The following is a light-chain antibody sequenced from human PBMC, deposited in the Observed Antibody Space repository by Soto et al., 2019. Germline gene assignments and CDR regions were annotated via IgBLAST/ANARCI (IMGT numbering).Light chain of an antibody. CDR2: AAS. CDR1: QGISSF. V-gene: IGKV1-9*01. Sequence: DIHLTQSASFLSASVGDRVTITCRASQGISSFLAWYQQKPVKAPNLLMYAASTLQSGVPSRFSGGESGTEYTLTISSLQPEDSATYYCQQLYIFPLTFGQGTRLEIK. CDR3: QQLYIFPLT. J-gene: IGKJ5*01.